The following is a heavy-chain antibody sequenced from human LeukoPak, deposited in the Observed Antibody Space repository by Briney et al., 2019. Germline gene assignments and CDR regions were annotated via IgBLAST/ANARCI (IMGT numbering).Heavy chain of an antibody. V-gene: IGHV4-34*01. CDR1: GGSFSGYY. J-gene: IGHJ4*02. D-gene: IGHD3-3*01. CDR3: ARGTRYNTIFGVVTPFDY. CDR2: INHSGST. Sequence: SETLSLTCAVYGGSFSGYYWSWISQPPGKGLEWIVEINHSGSTNYNPSLKSRVTISVDTSKNQFSLKLSSVTAADTAVYYCARGTRYNTIFGVVTPFDYWGQGTLVTVSS.